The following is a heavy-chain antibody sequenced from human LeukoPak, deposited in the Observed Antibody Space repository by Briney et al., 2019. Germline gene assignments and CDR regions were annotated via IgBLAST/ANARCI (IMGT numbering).Heavy chain of an antibody. CDR3: ARDRKPGYSSGWYAY. CDR1: GFTFSSYA. CDR2: ISYDGSNK. D-gene: IGHD6-19*01. Sequence: PGGSLRLSCAASGFTFSSYAMHWVRRAPGKGLEWVAVISYDGSNKYYADSVKGRFTISRDNSKNTLYLQMNSLRAEDTAVYYCARDRKPGYSSGWYAYWGQGTLVTVSS. J-gene: IGHJ4*02. V-gene: IGHV3-30-3*01.